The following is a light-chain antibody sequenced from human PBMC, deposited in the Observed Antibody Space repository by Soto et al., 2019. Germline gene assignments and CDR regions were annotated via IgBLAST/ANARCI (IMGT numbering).Light chain of an antibody. CDR3: QQYGRSPYT. J-gene: IGKJ2*01. V-gene: IGKV3-20*01. CDR2: DAA. CDR1: QSVSSGY. Sequence: EIVLTQSPATLPLSPGEKAPLSCRASQSVSSGYLAWYQQKPGQAPRLLIHDAANRAIGIPDRFSGSGSGTDFTLTISRLEPEDFAVYYCQQYGRSPYTFGQGTKLEIK.